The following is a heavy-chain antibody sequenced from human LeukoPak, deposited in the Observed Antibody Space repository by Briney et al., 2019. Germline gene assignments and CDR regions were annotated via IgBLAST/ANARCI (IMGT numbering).Heavy chain of an antibody. CDR3: AKDTMITFGGVIVRRYFQH. J-gene: IGHJ1*01. V-gene: IGHV3-23*01. D-gene: IGHD3-16*02. CDR2: ISGSGGST. Sequence: GGSLRLSCAASGFTFSSYAMSWVRQAPGKGLEWVSAISGSGGSTYYADSVKGRFTISRDNSKNTLYLQMNSLRAEDTAVYYCAKDTMITFGGVIVRRYFQHWGQGTLVTVSS. CDR1: GFTFSSYA.